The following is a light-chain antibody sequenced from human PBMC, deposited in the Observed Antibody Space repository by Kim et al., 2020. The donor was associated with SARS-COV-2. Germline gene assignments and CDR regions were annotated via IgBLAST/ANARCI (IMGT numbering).Light chain of an antibody. J-gene: IGLJ2*01. CDR1: RLGDKY. Sequence: VSPGQTASVTCSGDRLGDKYACWYQQKPGQSPVLVIYQDSKRPSGIPERFSGSNSGNTATLTISGTQAMDEADYYCQAWDSSTVVFGGGTQLTVL. V-gene: IGLV3-1*01. CDR2: QDS. CDR3: QAWDSSTVV.